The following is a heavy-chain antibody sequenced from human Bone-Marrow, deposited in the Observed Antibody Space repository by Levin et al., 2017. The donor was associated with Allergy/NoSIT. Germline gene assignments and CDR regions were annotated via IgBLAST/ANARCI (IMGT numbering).Heavy chain of an antibody. Sequence: GGSLRLSCAASGFTFEDYAMSWVRQAPGKGLEWVSGINWAGGSPGYADSVKGRFTISRDSAKNSLYLEMNSLRAEDTAFYYCARAYGILAHHHPDYWGQGLLVTVSS. V-gene: IGHV3-20*04. CDR2: INWAGGSP. D-gene: IGHD3-9*01. CDR3: ARAYGILAHHHPDY. CDR1: GFTFEDYA. J-gene: IGHJ4*02.